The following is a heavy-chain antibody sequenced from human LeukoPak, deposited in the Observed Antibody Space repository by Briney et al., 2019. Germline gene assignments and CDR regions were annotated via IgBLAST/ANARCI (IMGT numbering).Heavy chain of an antibody. D-gene: IGHD6-19*01. CDR2: INHSGST. V-gene: IGHV4-34*01. CDR1: GFTFSGSA. Sequence: GSLRLSCAASGFTFSGSAMSWVRQPPGKGLEWIGEINHSGSTNYNPSLKSRVTISVDTSKNQFSLKLSSVTAADTAVYYCASGSGWYALDYWGQGTLVTVSS. CDR3: ASGSGWYALDY. J-gene: IGHJ4*02.